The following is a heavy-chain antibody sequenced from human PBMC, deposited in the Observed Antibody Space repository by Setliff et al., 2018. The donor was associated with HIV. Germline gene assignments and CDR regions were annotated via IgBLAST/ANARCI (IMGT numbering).Heavy chain of an antibody. D-gene: IGHD3-22*01. V-gene: IGHV1-46*01. J-gene: IGHJ6*03. CDR1: GYSFTNYY. CDR3: ARGPLVVPTHYYMDL. CDR2: ISPGGGST. Sequence: ASVKVSCKASGYSFTNYYIHWVRQAPGQGLEWMGKISPGGGSTSKEQKFQGRFTMTRDTSTSTVYMELSSLRSEDTVVYYCARGPLVVPTHYYMDLWGKGTTVTVSS.